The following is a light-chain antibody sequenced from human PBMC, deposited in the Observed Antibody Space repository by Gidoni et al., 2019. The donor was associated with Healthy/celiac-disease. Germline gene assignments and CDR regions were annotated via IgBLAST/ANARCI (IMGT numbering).Light chain of an antibody. Sequence: QSALTQPASVSGSPGQSITISCTGTSSDVGGYNYVSWYQQHPGKAPKLMIYDVSNRPSGVSNRVSGLQAEDEADYYCSSYTSSSPWVFGGGTKLTVL. CDR2: DVS. J-gene: IGLJ3*02. CDR3: SSYTSSSPWV. V-gene: IGLV2-14*01. CDR1: SSDVGGYNY.